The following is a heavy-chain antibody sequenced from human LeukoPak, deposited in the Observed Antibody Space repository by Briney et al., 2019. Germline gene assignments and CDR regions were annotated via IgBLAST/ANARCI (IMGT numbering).Heavy chain of an antibody. D-gene: IGHD2-2*01. V-gene: IGHV1-69*01. CDR1: GGTFSSYA. J-gene: IGHJ4*02. CDR3: ASSLIVVVPAARGLGD. CDR2: IIPIFGTA. Sequence: SVKVSCKASGGTFSSYAFSWVRQAPGQGLEWMGGIIPIFGTANYAQKSQGRVTITADESTSTAYMELSSLRSEDTAVYYCASSLIVVVPAARGLGDWGQGTLVTVPS.